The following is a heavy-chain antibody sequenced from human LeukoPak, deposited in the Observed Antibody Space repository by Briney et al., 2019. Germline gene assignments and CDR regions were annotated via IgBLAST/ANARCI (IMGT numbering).Heavy chain of an antibody. CDR1: GYSISSGYY. Sequence: SETLSLTCAVSGYSISSGYYWGWIRQPPGKGLEWIGSIYYSGSTYYNPSLKGRVTISVDTSKNQFSLKLSSVTAADTAVYYCATVSDYLAFDIWGQGTMVTVSS. V-gene: IGHV4-38-2*01. CDR2: IYYSGST. CDR3: ATVSDYLAFDI. D-gene: IGHD4/OR15-4a*01. J-gene: IGHJ3*02.